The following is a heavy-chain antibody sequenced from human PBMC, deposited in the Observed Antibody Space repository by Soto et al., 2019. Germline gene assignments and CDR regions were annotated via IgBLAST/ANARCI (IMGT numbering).Heavy chain of an antibody. CDR3: ARGRYGDY. Sequence: QVHLVQSVAEVKKPGPSVKVSCKGSGYDFTTYGITWVRQAPGQGLEWMEWISAHNGNTDYAQKLQGRVTVTRDTSTSTAYMELRSLRSDDAAVYYWARGRYGDYWGQGALVTVSS. V-gene: IGHV1-18*01. CDR1: GYDFTTYG. J-gene: IGHJ4*02. D-gene: IGHD1-1*01. CDR2: ISAHNGNT.